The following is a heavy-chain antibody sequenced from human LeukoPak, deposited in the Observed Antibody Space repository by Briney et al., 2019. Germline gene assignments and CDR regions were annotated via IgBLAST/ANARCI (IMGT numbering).Heavy chain of an antibody. CDR2: ISWNSGRI. D-gene: IGHD3-16*01. CDR1: GFTFDDYA. CDR3: AKDFYRLGEFDAFDN. J-gene: IGHJ3*02. V-gene: IGHV3-9*01. Sequence: GRSLRLSCAASGFTFDDYAMHWVRQAPGKGLEWVSGISWNSGRIGYADSVKGRFTISRDNAKNSLYLQMNSLRVEDTALYYCAKDFYRLGEFDAFDNWGQGTMVTVSS.